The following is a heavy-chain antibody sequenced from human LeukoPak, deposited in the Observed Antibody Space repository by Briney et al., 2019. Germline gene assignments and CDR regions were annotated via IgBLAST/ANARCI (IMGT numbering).Heavy chain of an antibody. J-gene: IGHJ4*02. Sequence: ASVKVSCKASGYTFTGHYIHWARQAPGQGLEWMGWINPNSGGTNYAQKFQGRVTMTRDTSISTAYMELSRLRSDDTAVYYCARLTPTGRSDYWGQGTLVTVSS. CDR2: INPNSGGT. D-gene: IGHD7-27*01. CDR1: GYTFTGHY. V-gene: IGHV1-2*02. CDR3: ARLTPTGRSDY.